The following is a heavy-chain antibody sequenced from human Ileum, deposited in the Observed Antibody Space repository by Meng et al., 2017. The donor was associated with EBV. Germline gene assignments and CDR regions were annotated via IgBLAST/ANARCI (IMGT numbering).Heavy chain of an antibody. Sequence: QVQLQESGPGLVKPAETLSLTGTVSGGSVSSGSYYWTWIRQPPGKTLEWLGFIYYSGNTNYNPSLKGRVTLSIDMSKNQFSLNLTSVTAADTAVYYCARWPRSITATGGIEHWGQGTMVTVSA. CDR2: IYYSGNT. D-gene: IGHD3-10*01. V-gene: IGHV4-61*01. J-gene: IGHJ4*02. CDR3: ARWPRSITATGGIEH. CDR1: GGSVSSGSYY.